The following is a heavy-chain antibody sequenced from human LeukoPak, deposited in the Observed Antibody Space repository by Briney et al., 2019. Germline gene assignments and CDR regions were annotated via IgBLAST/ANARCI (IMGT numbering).Heavy chain of an antibody. V-gene: IGHV4-59*01. CDR2: IYYSGST. Sequence: PSGTLSLTCTVSGGSISSYYWSWIRQPPGKGLEWIGYIYYSGSTNYNPSLKSRVTISVDTSKNQFSLKLSSVTAADTAVYYCARNTWGAYCGGDCYDWYFDLWGRGTLVTVSS. D-gene: IGHD2-21*02. CDR3: ARNTWGAYCGGDCYDWYFDL. CDR1: GGSISSYY. J-gene: IGHJ2*01.